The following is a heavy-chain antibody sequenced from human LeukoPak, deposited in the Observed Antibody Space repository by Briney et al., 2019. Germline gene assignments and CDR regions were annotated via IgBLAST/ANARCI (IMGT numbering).Heavy chain of an antibody. CDR2: IWYDGSNK. CDR3: ARDIKSGGFDY. CDR1: GLTFSSYG. V-gene: IGHV3-33*01. D-gene: IGHD1-14*01. Sequence: QPGRSLRLSCAASGLTFSSYGMHWVRQAPGKGLEWVAVIWYDGSNKYYADSVKGRFTISRDNSKNTLYLQMNSLRAEDTAVYYCARDIKSGGFDYWGQGTLVTVSS. J-gene: IGHJ4*02.